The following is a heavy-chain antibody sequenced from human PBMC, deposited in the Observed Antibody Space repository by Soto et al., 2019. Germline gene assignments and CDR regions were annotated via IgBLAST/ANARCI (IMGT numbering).Heavy chain of an antibody. CDR2: ISAYNGNT. Sequence: ASVKVSCKASGYTFTSYGISWVRQAPGQGLEWMGWISAYNGNTNYAQKLQGRVTMTTDTSTSTAYMELRSLRSDDTAVYYCARGLRYCDWLLSGRPQFDYWGQGTLVTVSS. J-gene: IGHJ4*02. CDR1: GYTFTSYG. D-gene: IGHD3-9*01. V-gene: IGHV1-18*04. CDR3: ARGLRYCDWLLSGRPQFDY.